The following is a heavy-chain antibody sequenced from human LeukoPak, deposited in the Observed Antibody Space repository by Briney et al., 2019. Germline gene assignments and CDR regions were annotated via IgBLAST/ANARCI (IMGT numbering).Heavy chain of an antibody. CDR1: GGSISSYY. D-gene: IGHD3-10*01. J-gene: IGHJ5*02. CDR2: IYYSGST. V-gene: IGHV4-59*01. Sequence: SETLSLTCTVSGGSISSYYWSWIRQPPGKGLKWIGYIYYSGSTNYNPSLKSRVTISVDTSKNQFSLKLSSVTAADTAVYYCARAGYYGSGSYPWGQGTLVTVSS. CDR3: ARAGYYGSGSYP.